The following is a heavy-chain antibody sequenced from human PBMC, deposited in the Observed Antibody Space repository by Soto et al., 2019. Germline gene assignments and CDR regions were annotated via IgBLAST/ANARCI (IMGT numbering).Heavy chain of an antibody. D-gene: IGHD2-2*01. CDR2: IWYDGSNK. Sequence: GGSLRLSCAASGFTFSSYGMHWVRQAPGKGLEWVAVIWYDGSNKYYADSVKGRFTISRDNSKNTLYLQMNSLRAEDTAVYYCARGGGYQLLWIVDYWGQGTLVTVSS. CDR3: ARGGGYQLLWIVDY. V-gene: IGHV3-33*01. CDR1: GFTFSSYG. J-gene: IGHJ4*02.